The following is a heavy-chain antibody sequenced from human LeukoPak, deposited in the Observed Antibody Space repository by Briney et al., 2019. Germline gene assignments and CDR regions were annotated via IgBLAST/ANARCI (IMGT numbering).Heavy chain of an antibody. CDR2: INHSGST. CDR3: ARGPLRGYYDSSGYYSP. V-gene: IGHV4-34*01. D-gene: IGHD3-22*01. Sequence: SETLSLACAVYGGSFSGYYWSWIRQPPGKGLEWIGEINHSGSTNYNPSLKSRVTISVDTSKNQFSLKLSSVTAADTAVYYCARGPLRGYYDSSGYYSPWGQGTLVTVSS. CDR1: GGSFSGYY. J-gene: IGHJ5*02.